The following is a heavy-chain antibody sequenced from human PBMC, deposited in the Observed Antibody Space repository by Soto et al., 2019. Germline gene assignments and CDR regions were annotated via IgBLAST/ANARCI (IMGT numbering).Heavy chain of an antibody. CDR3: ARHGERWPKNAFDI. V-gene: IGHV4-39*01. CDR2: IYYSGST. Sequence: SETLSLTCTVSGGSISSSSYYWGWIRQPPGKGLEWIGSIYYSGSTYYNPSLKSRVTISVDTSKNQFSLKLSSVTAAGTAVYYCARHGERWPKNAFDIWGQGTMVTVSS. D-gene: IGHD7-27*01. CDR1: GGSISSSSYY. J-gene: IGHJ3*02.